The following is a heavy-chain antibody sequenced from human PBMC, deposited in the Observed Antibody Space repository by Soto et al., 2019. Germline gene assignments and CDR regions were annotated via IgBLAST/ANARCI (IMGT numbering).Heavy chain of an antibody. CDR2: IYYSGST. V-gene: IGHV4-59*08. CDR1: GGSISSYY. Sequence: PSETLSLTCTVSGGSISSYYWSWIRQPPGKGLEWIGYIYYSGSTNYNPSLKSRVTMSVDTSKNQFSLKLSSVTAADTAVFYCARHGIWYYYDSSDYYALDVWGQGTTVTVS. J-gene: IGHJ6*02. CDR3: ARHGIWYYYDSSDYYALDV. D-gene: IGHD3-22*01.